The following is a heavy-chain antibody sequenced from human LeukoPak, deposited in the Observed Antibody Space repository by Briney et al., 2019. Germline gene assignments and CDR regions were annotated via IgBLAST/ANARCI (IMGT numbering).Heavy chain of an antibody. CDR1: GGSFSGYY. CDR3: ARGGRIAAAGTVKRWFDP. CDR2: INHSGST. J-gene: IGHJ5*02. D-gene: IGHD6-13*01. V-gene: IGHV4-34*01. Sequence: SETLSLTCAVYGGSFSGYYWSWIRQPPGKGLEWIGEINHSGSTNYNPSLKSRVTISVDTSKNQFSLKLSSVTAADTAVYYCARGGRIAAAGTVKRWFDPWGQGTLVTVSS.